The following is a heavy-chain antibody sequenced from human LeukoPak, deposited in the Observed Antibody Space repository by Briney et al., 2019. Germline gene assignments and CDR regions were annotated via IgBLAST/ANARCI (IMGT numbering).Heavy chain of an antibody. Sequence: ASVKVSCKASGYSFTGYYMYWVRQAPAQGLEWMGWINPNSGGRNYAQKFQGRVTMTRDTSISTAYMELSRLASYDTAVYYCARDIVPAAIDYYGMDVWGQGATATVSS. J-gene: IGHJ6*02. CDR1: GYSFTGYY. CDR2: INPNSGGR. CDR3: ARDIVPAAIDYYGMDV. V-gene: IGHV1-2*02. D-gene: IGHD2-2*02.